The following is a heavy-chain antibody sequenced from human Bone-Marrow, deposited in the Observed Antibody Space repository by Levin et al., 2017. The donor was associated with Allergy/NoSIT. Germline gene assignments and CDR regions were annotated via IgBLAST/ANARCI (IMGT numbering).Heavy chain of an antibody. CDR1: GFIFSGYS. CDR3: ARDLNGNYYFDY. D-gene: IGHD3-9*01. CDR2: INGWSGTT. Sequence: GGSLRLSCAASGFIFSGYSMNWVRQAPGKGLEWVSYINGWSGTTYYAESVKGRFTIYRDDAESLLFLQMNSLRAEDTAVYYCARDLNGNYYFDYWGQGTLVTVSS. J-gene: IGHJ4*02. V-gene: IGHV3-48*01.